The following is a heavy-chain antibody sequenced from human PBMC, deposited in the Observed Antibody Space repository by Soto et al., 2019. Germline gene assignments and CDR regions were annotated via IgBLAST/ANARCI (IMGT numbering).Heavy chain of an antibody. D-gene: IGHD3-3*01. Sequence: GASVKVSCKASGYTFTSYGISWVRQAPGQGLERMGWISAYNGDTSYAQKFQGRVTMTTDISTGIAYMELRSLKSDDTAVYYCARHPYDFWSGYRDNWFDPWGQGTLVTVSS. V-gene: IGHV1-18*01. CDR2: ISAYNGDT. CDR1: GYTFTSYG. CDR3: ARHPYDFWSGYRDNWFDP. J-gene: IGHJ5*02.